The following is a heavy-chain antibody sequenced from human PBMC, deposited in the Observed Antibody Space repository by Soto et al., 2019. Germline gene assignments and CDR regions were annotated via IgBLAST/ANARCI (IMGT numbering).Heavy chain of an antibody. CDR1: GFTFSNAW. D-gene: IGHD2-2*01. V-gene: IGHV3-15*01. J-gene: IGHJ6*02. CDR3: TTELFRVVVQAAHPHYGMDV. Sequence: GGSLRLSCAASGFTFSNAWMSWVRQAPGKGLEWVGRIKSKTDGGTTDYAAPVKGRFTISRDDSKNTLYLQMNSLKPEDTAVYYCTTELFRVVVQAAHPHYGMDVWGQGTTVTVSS. CDR2: IKSKTDGGTT.